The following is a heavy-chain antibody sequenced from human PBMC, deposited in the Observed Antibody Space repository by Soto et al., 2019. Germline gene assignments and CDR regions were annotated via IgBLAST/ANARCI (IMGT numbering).Heavy chain of an antibody. CDR1: GGSISSGGYY. D-gene: IGHD3-3*01. J-gene: IGHJ4*02. Sequence: TSETLSLTCTVSGGSISSGGYYWSWIRQHPGKGLEWVGYIYYSGSTYYNPSLKSRVTISVDTSKNQFSLKLSSVTAADTAVYYCARDKSEFWFDYWGQGTLVTVSS. CDR2: IYYSGST. V-gene: IGHV4-31*03. CDR3: ARDKSEFWFDY.